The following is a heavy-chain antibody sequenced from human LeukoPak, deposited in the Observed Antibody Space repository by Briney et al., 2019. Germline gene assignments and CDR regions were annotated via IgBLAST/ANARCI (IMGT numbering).Heavy chain of an antibody. V-gene: IGHV3-23*01. CDR2: ISGSGGST. CDR1: GFTFSSYA. Sequence: GESLRLSCAASGFTFSSYAMSWVRQAPGKGLEWVSAISGSGGSTYYADSVKGRFTISRDNSKNTLYLQMNSLRAEDTAVYYCAKAVKAGKIVVVVAADYWGQGTLVTVSS. J-gene: IGHJ4*02. CDR3: AKAVKAGKIVVVVAADY. D-gene: IGHD2-15*01.